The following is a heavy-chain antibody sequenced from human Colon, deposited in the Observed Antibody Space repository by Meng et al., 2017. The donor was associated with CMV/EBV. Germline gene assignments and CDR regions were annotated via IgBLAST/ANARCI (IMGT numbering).Heavy chain of an antibody. CDR2: IIGSGFYT. V-gene: IGHV3-23*01. Sequence: GESLKISCAASGFTFSTYEMNWVRQAPGKGLEWVASIIGSGFYTYYADSVKGRFTISRDNSRNMIDLQMSNLTAEDTALYYCARGTQYSDFWSGFPYWGHGTLVTVSS. D-gene: IGHD3-3*01. CDR3: ARGTQYSDFWSGFPY. CDR1: GFTFSTYE. J-gene: IGHJ4*01.